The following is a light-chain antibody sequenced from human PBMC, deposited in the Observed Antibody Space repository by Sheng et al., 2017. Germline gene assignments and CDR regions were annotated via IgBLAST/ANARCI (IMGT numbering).Light chain of an antibody. Sequence: DIQLTQSPSFLSASVGDGVIITCRASQGISSSLAWYQQKPGKAPKLLIYRASTLQSVVPSRFSGSGSGTEFTLTISSLQPEDFATYYCQQFDSYPFTFGPGTTVDIK. V-gene: IGKV1-9*01. J-gene: IGKJ3*01. CDR3: QQFDSYPFT. CDR1: QGISSS. CDR2: RAS.